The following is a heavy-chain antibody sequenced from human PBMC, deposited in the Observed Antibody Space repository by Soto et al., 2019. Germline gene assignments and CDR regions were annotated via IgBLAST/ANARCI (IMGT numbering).Heavy chain of an antibody. J-gene: IGHJ4*02. CDR2: IYSGGST. CDR1: GFTVSSNY. V-gene: IGHV3-53*01. CDR3: ARDRWLTDY. D-gene: IGHD5-12*01. Sequence: GWSLRLSCAASGFTVSSNYMSWVLQAPGKGLEWVLVIYSGGSTYYADSVKGRFTISRDNSKNTLYLQMNSLRAEDTAVYYCARDRWLTDYWGQGTLVTVSS.